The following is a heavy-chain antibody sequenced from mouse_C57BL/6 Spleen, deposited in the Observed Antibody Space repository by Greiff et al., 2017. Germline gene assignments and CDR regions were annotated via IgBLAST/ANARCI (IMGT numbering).Heavy chain of an antibody. CDR1: GFNIKDYY. CDR2: IDPEDGET. D-gene: IGHD1-1*01. J-gene: IGHJ4*01. V-gene: IGHV14-2*01. CDR3: ARSPPYDYGSSGDAMDY. Sequence: VHVKQSGAELVKPGASVKLSCTASGFNIKDYYMHWVKQRTEQGLEWIGRIDPEDGETKYAPKFQGKATITADTSSNTAYLQLSSLTSEDTAVYYCARSPPYDYGSSGDAMDYWGQGTSVTVSS.